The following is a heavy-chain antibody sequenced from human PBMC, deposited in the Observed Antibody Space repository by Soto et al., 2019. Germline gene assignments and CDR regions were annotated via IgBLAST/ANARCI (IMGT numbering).Heavy chain of an antibody. D-gene: IGHD6-13*01. CDR1: GYTFTSYG. Sequence: ASVKVSCKASGYTFTSYGISWARQAPGQGLEWMGWISAYNSNTNYAQKNQGRDTMTTDTSTSTAYMELRSLRSDDTAVYYCARLSGQQLGRWDQKSYYYYYGMDVWGQGTTVTVSS. J-gene: IGHJ6*02. V-gene: IGHV1-18*01. CDR3: ARLSGQQLGRWDQKSYYYYYGMDV. CDR2: ISAYNSNT.